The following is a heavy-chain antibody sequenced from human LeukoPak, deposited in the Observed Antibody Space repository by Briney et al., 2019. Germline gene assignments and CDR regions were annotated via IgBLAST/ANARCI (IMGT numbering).Heavy chain of an antibody. D-gene: IGHD5-18*01. CDR2: IKEDGSEI. J-gene: IGHJ4*02. Sequence: GGSLRLSCAASGFAFSTYWMSWVRQAPGKGLEWVANIKEDGSEINYADSVRGRFTISRDNAKNSLYLQMNSLRAEDTAVYYCARGYTCGYWGQGTLVIVSS. CDR3: ARGYTCGY. CDR1: GFAFSTYW. V-gene: IGHV3-7*04.